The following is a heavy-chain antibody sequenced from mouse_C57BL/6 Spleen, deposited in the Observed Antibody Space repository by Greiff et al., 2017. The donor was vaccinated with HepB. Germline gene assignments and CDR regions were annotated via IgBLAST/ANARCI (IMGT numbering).Heavy chain of an antibody. Sequence: VQLQQSGPELVKPGASVKISCKASGYSFTGYYMNWVKQSPEKSLEWIGEINPSTGGTTYNQKFKAKATLTVDKSTSKSYMQLKSLTSEDSAVYFCARTGHFDYWGQGTTLTVSS. V-gene: IGHV1-42*01. CDR3: ARTGHFDY. D-gene: IGHD4-1*01. CDR2: INPSTGGT. J-gene: IGHJ2*01. CDR1: GYSFTGYY.